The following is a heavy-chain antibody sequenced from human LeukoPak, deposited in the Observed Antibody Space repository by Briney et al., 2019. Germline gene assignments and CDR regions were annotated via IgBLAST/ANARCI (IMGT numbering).Heavy chain of an antibody. CDR3: AKERSTDMGWFGELFE. CDR2: ISASGGST. V-gene: IGHV3-23*01. CDR1: GFTFSSYA. Sequence: GGSLRLSCAVSGFTFSSYAMSWVRQAPGKGLEWVSGISASGGSTYYADSVRGRFTISRDNSKNTLYLQMNSLRAEDTALYYCAKERSTDMGWFGELFEWGQGALVTVSS. J-gene: IGHJ4*02. D-gene: IGHD3-10*01.